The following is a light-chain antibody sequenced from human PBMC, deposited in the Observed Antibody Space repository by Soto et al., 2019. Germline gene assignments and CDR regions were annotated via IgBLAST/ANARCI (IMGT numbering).Light chain of an antibody. CDR2: GAS. J-gene: IGKJ1*01. CDR1: QSVSSN. CDR3: QQYDNWPPWT. Sequence: EILMTQSPATLSVSPGERATLSCRASQSVSSNLAWYQQKPGQAPRLLIHGASTRAAGVPARFSGSGSGTEFTLTISSLRSGDFAVYYCQQYDNWPPWTFGQGTKVDIK. V-gene: IGKV3-15*01.